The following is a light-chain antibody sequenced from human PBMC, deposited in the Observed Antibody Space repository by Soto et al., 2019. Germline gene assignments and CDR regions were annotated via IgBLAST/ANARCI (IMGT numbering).Light chain of an antibody. Sequence: QSALTQPPSASGSPGQSVTISCTGTSSDVGGYNYVSWYQQHPGKAPKLMIYEVSKRPSGVPDRFSGSKSGNTASLTVSGLQAEDEADYYCRSYAGSNNVGFGGGTKLPVL. J-gene: IGLJ2*01. CDR1: SSDVGGYNY. CDR3: RSYAGSNNVG. V-gene: IGLV2-8*01. CDR2: EVS.